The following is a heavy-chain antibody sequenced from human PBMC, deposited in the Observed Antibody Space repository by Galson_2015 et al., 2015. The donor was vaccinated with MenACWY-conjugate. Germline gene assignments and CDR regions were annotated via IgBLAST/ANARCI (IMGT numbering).Heavy chain of an antibody. D-gene: IGHD4-17*01. CDR2: ISSSSSPI. CDR3: ASDLDAHEYGDNYGMDV. V-gene: IGHV3-48*04. CDR1: GFPFGRYS. Sequence: LRLSCAASGFPFGRYSLNWVRQAPGPGLEWISYISSSSSPIHYADSVRGRFTFSSDNAKNSLYLEMNSLRAEDTAVYYCASDLDAHEYGDNYGMDVWGQGTTVTVSS. J-gene: IGHJ6*02.